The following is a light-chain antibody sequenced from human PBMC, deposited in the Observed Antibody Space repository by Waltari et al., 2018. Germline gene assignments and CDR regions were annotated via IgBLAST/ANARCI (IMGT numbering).Light chain of an antibody. CDR3: MQGTHWPWT. Sequence: EVVMTQSPLSLPVTLGQPASISCRSSQSLVHSDGNTYFNWFQPRPDQSPRRLMYKVSNGDSGVPDRFSGSGAGCDVTLKISRVEAEDVGVYCCMQGTHWPWTFGQGTKVEIK. CDR2: KVS. J-gene: IGKJ1*01. V-gene: IGKV2-30*02. CDR1: QSLVHSDGNTY.